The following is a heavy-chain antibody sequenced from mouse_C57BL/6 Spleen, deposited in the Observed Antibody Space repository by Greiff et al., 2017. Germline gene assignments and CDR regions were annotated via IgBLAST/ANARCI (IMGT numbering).Heavy chain of an antibody. CDR2: IYPRSGNT. D-gene: IGHD1-1*01. Sequence: QVQLQQSGAELARPGASVKLSCKASGYTFTSYGISWVKQRTGQGLEWIGEIYPRSGNTYYNEKFKGKATLTADKSSSTAYMELRSLTSEDSAVYFCARSTVADPHYFDYWGQGTTLTVSS. CDR3: ARSTVADPHYFDY. J-gene: IGHJ2*01. V-gene: IGHV1-81*01. CDR1: GYTFTSYG.